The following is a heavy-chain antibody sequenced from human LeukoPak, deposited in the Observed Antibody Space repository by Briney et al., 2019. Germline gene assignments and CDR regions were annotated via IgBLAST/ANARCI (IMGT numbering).Heavy chain of an antibody. CDR3: ARGGIAAAGTFDY. J-gene: IGHJ4*02. CDR2: ISSSSSYI. V-gene: IGHV3-21*01. CDR1: GFTFSSYS. D-gene: IGHD6-13*01. Sequence: GGSLRLSCAASGFTFSSYSMNWVRQAPGRGLEWVSSISSSSSYIYYADSVKGRFTISRDNAKNSLYLQMNSLRAEDTAVYYCARGGIAAAGTFDYWGQGTLVTVSS.